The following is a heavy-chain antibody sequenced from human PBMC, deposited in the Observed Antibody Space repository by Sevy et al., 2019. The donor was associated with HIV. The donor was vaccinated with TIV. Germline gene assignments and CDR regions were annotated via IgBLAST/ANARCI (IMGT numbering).Heavy chain of an antibody. V-gene: IGHV3-53*01. J-gene: IGHJ6*02. Sequence: GGSLRLSCVASGLTVGSLSIHWVRQAPGRGLEWVSLIYSAGTTFYSDSVKGRFTISRDNSNNTLDLQMNSLRAEDTAIYYCARIKGASSSYAMDVWGQRTTVTVSS. CDR1: GLTVGSLS. CDR2: IYSAGTT. CDR3: ARIKGASSSYAMDV. D-gene: IGHD2-2*01.